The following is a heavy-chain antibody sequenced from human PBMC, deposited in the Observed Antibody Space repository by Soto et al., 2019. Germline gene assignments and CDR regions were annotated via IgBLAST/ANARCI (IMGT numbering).Heavy chain of an antibody. V-gene: IGHV3-49*03. J-gene: IGHJ6*03. CDR1: GFTFGDYA. CDR3: TRDRIGFCSSTSCYVGAYYYYYMDV. CDR2: IRSKAYGGTT. D-gene: IGHD2-2*03. Sequence: HPGGSLRLSCTASGFTFGDYAMSWFRQAPGKGLEWVGFIRSKAYGGTTEYAASVKGRFTISRDDSKSIAYLQMNSLKTEDTAVYYCTRDRIGFCSSTSCYVGAYYYYYMDVWGKGTTVTVSS.